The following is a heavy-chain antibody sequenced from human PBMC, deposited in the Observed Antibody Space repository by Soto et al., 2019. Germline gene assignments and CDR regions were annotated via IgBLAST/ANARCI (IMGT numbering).Heavy chain of an antibody. Sequence: SVKVSCKASGGTFSSYAISWVRQAPGQGLKWMGGIIPIFGTANYAQKFQGRVTITADKSTSTAYMELSSLRSEDTAVYYCARAGKVINYRINYYYYGMDVWGQGTTVTVSS. D-gene: IGHD4-4*01. CDR2: IIPIFGTA. V-gene: IGHV1-69*06. J-gene: IGHJ6*02. CDR3: ARAGKVINYRINYYYYGMDV. CDR1: GGTFSSYA.